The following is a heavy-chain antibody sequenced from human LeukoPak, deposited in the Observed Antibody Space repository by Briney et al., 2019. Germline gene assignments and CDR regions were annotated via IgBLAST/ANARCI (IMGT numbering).Heavy chain of an antibody. Sequence: SETLSLTCTVSGGSISSSSYYWGWIRQPPGKGLEWIGSIYYSGSTYYNPSLKSRVTISVDTSKNQFSLKLSSVTAADTAVYYCARVLVTPDIVVVPAPSNYMDVWGKGTTVTVSS. V-gene: IGHV4-39*07. J-gene: IGHJ6*03. CDR2: IYYSGST. D-gene: IGHD2-2*01. CDR1: GGSISSSSYY. CDR3: ARVLVTPDIVVVPAPSNYMDV.